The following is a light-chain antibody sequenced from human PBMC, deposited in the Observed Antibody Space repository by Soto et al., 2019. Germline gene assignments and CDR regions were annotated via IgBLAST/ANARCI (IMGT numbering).Light chain of an antibody. J-gene: IGKJ4*01. CDR3: QKCKVAPFT. Sequence: DIQMTQSPSSLSASVGDRVTLTCRATQSISKYLNWYQQKPGKVPKLLIYAASTLQSGVPSRFSGSGSGTDFTLTISSLQPEDVATYYCQKCKVAPFTFGGGTKVEIK. V-gene: IGKV1-27*01. CDR2: AAS. CDR1: QSISKY.